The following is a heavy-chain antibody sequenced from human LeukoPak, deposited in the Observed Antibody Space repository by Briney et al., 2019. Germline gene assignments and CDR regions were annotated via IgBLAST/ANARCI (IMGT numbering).Heavy chain of an antibody. CDR1: GFTFSSYG. D-gene: IGHD4-23*01. CDR2: IWYDGSNK. Sequence: GRPLRLSCAASGFTFSSYGMHWVRQAPGKGLEWVAVIWYDGSNKYYADSVKGRFTIPRDNSKNTLYLQMNSLRAEDTAVYYCARDEGQTTVVYFDYWGQGTLVTVSS. CDR3: ARDEGQTTVVYFDY. V-gene: IGHV3-33*01. J-gene: IGHJ4*02.